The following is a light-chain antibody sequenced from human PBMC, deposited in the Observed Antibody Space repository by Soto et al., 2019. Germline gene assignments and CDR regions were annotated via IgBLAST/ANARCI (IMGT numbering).Light chain of an antibody. Sequence: QSALTQPASVSGSPGQSITISCTGTSSDIGGYNYISWYQQLPGKAPKFIIYDVRNRPSGVSNRFSGSRSGNKASLTISGLQAEDEADYYCSSYTSSSTVIFGGGTKLTVL. CDR3: SSYTSSSTVI. V-gene: IGLV2-14*01. CDR2: DVR. J-gene: IGLJ2*01. CDR1: SSDIGGYNY.